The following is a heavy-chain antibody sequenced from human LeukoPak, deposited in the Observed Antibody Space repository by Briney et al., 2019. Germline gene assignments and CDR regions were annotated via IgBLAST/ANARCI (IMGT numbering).Heavy chain of an antibody. CDR1: GGSFSGYY. CDR3: ARGRGHHDY. V-gene: IGHV4-34*01. J-gene: IGHJ4*02. Sequence: SETLSLTCAVYGGSFSGYYWSWIRQPPGKGLEWIGEINHSGSTNYNPSLKSRVTISVDTSKNQFSLKLSSVTAADTAVYYCARGRGHHDYWAREPWLPSPQ. CDR2: INHSGST.